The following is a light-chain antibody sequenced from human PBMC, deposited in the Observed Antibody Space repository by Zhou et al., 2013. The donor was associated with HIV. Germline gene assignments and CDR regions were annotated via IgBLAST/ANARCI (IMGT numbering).Light chain of an antibody. J-gene: IGKJ1*01. CDR2: KAS. V-gene: IGKV1-5*03. Sequence: DIQMTQSPSTLSASVGESLTITCRANQSITYYLAWYQQKPGKAPKLLIYKASSLESGVPSRFSGSGSGTEFTLTISNLQPDDFATYYCQQYSNYPWTFGQGTKVEIK. CDR1: QSITYY. CDR3: QQYSNYPWT.